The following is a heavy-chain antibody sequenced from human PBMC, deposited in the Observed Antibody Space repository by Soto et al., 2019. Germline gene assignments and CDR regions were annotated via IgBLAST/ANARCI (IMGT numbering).Heavy chain of an antibody. CDR1: GYTLTELS. Sequence: ASVKVSCNVSGYTLTELSMHWVRQAPGKGLEWMGGFDPEDDETIYAQKFQGRVTMTDDTSTDTAYMELSSLRSEDTAVYYCATKGLVLLWFGEFPNWLDPWGQGTLVTVSS. D-gene: IGHD3-10*01. CDR2: FDPEDDET. CDR3: ATKGLVLLWFGEFPNWLDP. J-gene: IGHJ5*02. V-gene: IGHV1-24*01.